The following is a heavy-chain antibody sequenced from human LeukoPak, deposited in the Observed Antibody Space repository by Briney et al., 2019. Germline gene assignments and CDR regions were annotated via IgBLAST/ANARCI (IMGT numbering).Heavy chain of an antibody. Sequence: ASVKVSRKASGYTFTGYYMHWVRQAPGQGLEWMGWINPNSGGTNYAQKFQGRVTMTRDTSISTAYMELSRLRSDDTAVYYCARVIYGSGSYFSYWGQGTLVTVSS. D-gene: IGHD3-10*01. CDR3: ARVIYGSGSYFSY. V-gene: IGHV1-2*02. J-gene: IGHJ4*02. CDR1: GYTFTGYY. CDR2: INPNSGGT.